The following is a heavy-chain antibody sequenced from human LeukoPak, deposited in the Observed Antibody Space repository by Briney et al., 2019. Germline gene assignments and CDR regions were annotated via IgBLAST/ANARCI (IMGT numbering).Heavy chain of an antibody. Sequence: SETLSLTCTVSGGSISSYYWNWIRQPPGKGLEWIGYIYYSGSTNYNPSLKSRVTISVDTSKNQFSLKLSSVTAADTAVYYCARGALVITNNYYYYYMDVWGKGTTVTISS. CDR3: ARGALVITNNYYYYYMDV. D-gene: IGHD3-22*01. J-gene: IGHJ6*03. V-gene: IGHV4-59*12. CDR2: IYYSGST. CDR1: GGSISSYY.